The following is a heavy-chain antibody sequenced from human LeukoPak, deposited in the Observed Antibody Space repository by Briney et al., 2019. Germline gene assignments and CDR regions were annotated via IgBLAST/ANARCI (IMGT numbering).Heavy chain of an antibody. D-gene: IGHD2-2*01. V-gene: IGHV4-34*01. CDR3: ARVFSSYCSSTSCYAKPYYYYMDV. CDR2: INHSGST. CDR1: GGSFSGYY. J-gene: IGHJ6*03. Sequence: SETLSLTCAVYGGSFSGYYWSWIRQPPGKGLEWIGEINHSGSTNYNPSLKSRVTISVDTSKNQFSLKLSSVTAADTAVYYCARVFSSYCSSTSCYAKPYYYYMDVWGKGTTVTVSS.